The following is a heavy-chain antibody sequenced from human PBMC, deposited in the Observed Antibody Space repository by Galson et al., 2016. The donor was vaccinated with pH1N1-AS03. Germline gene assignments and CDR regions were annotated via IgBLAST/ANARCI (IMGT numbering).Heavy chain of an antibody. CDR3: ARRRGELLGYNWFDP. Sequence: SETLSLTCTVSGDSISSGSLYWGWIRQPPGKGLEWIGSIYYSGGSTYSNPSLKSRLSMSVDTSRNQFSLRLISVTAADTAVYYCARRRGELLGYNWFDPWGQGTLVTVSS. CDR1: GDSISSGSLY. V-gene: IGHV4-39*01. CDR2: IYYSGGST. J-gene: IGHJ5*02. D-gene: IGHD1-7*01.